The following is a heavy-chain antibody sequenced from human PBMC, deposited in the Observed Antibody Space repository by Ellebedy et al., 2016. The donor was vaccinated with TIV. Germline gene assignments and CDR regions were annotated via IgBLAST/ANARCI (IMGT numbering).Heavy chain of an antibody. CDR1: GGTFSSYA. CDR2: IIPIFGTA. V-gene: IGHV1-69*05. Sequence: AASVKVSCKASGGTFSSYAISWVRQAPGQGLEWMGGIIPIFGTANYAQKFQGRVTMTRDTSTSTVYMELSSLRSEDTAVYYCARGGRPQQLHLFDYWGQGTLVTVSS. CDR3: ARGGRPQQLHLFDY. J-gene: IGHJ4*02. D-gene: IGHD6-13*01.